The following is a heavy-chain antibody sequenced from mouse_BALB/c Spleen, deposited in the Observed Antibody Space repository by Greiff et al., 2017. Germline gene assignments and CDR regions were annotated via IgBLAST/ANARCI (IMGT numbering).Heavy chain of an antibody. Sequence: EVQRVESGGGLVQPGGSRKLSCAASGFTFSSFGMHWVRQAPEKGLEWVAYISSGSSTIYYADTVKGRFTISRDNPKNTLFLQMTSLRSEDTAMYYCARDPPFAYWGQGTLVTVSA. J-gene: IGHJ3*01. V-gene: IGHV5-17*02. CDR1: GFTFSSFG. CDR3: ARDPPFAY. CDR2: ISSGSSTI.